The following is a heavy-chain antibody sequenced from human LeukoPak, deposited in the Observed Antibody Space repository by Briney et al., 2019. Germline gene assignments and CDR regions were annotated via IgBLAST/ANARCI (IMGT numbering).Heavy chain of an antibody. J-gene: IGHJ6*03. V-gene: IGHV1-69*06. CDR3: ARGPTTYYYYYYMDV. Sequence: GASVKVSCKASGGTFSSYAISWVRQAPGQGLEWMGGIIPIFGTANYAQKFQGRVTITADKSTSTAHMELSSLRSEDTAVYYCARGPTTYYYYYYMDVWGKGTTVTISS. CDR1: GGTFSSYA. CDR2: IIPIFGTA. D-gene: IGHD4-11*01.